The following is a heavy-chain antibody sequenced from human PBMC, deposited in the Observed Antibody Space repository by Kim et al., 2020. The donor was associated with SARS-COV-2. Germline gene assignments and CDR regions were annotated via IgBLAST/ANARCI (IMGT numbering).Heavy chain of an antibody. Sequence: ASVKVSCKASGYTFTSYAMHWVRQAPGQRLEWMGWINAGNGNTKYSQKFQGRVTITRDTSASTAYMELSSLRSEDTAVYYCAREHYYDSSGYQRWFDPWGQGTLVPVSS. D-gene: IGHD3-22*01. CDR3: AREHYYDSSGYQRWFDP. CDR2: INAGNGNT. J-gene: IGHJ5*02. V-gene: IGHV1-3*01. CDR1: GYTFTSYA.